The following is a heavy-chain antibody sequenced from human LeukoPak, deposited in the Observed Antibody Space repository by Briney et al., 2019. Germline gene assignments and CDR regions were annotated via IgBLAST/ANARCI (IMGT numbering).Heavy chain of an antibody. CDR1: GYTFTSYD. Sequence: GASVKVSCKASGYTFTSYDINWVRQATGQGLEWMGWMNPNSGNTGYAQKFQGRVTMTRDTSISTAYMELSRLRSDDTAVYYCARAPVLRYFDWLFSRAADVWGQGTTVTVSS. CDR2: MNPNSGNT. V-gene: IGHV1-8*01. CDR3: ARAPVLRYFDWLFSRAADV. D-gene: IGHD3-9*01. J-gene: IGHJ6*02.